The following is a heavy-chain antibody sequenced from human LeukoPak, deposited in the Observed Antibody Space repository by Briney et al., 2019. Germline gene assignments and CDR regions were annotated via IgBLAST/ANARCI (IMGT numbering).Heavy chain of an antibody. CDR1: GGSISSYY. V-gene: IGHV4-59*01. CDR3: ARDIASYYYGSGSVDNWFDP. D-gene: IGHD3-10*01. CDR2: IYYSGST. Sequence: SETLSLTCTVSGGSISSYYWSWIRQPPGKGLEWIGYIYYSGSTNYNPSLKSRVTISVDTSKNQFSLKLSSVTAADTDVYYCARDIASYYYGSGSVDNWFDPWGQGTLVTVSS. J-gene: IGHJ5*02.